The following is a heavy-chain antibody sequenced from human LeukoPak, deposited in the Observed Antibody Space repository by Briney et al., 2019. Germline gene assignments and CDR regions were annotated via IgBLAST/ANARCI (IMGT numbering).Heavy chain of an antibody. V-gene: IGHV4-59*01. CDR1: GGSISSYY. J-gene: IGHJ3*02. D-gene: IGHD2-15*01. CDR3: ARDRHEGLLNDAFDI. CDR2: IYYSGST. Sequence: SETLSLTCTVSGGSISSYYWSWIRQPPGKGLEWIEYIYYSGSTNYNPSLKSRVTISVDTSKNQFSLKLSSVTAADTAVYYCARDRHEGLLNDAFDIWGQGTMVTVSS.